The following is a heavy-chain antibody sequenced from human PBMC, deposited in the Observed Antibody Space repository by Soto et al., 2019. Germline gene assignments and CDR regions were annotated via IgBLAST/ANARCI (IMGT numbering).Heavy chain of an antibody. J-gene: IGHJ6*02. D-gene: IGHD4-4*01. CDR1: GFSFSSYG. CDR3: AKETSVSFFAYYYYGMDV. CDR2: ISYDGSNK. Sequence: PGGSLRLSCAASGFSFSSYGMHWVRQAPGKGLEWVAVISYDGSNKYYADSVQSRFTISRDNSKNTLNLQMNSLRVEDTAVYFCAKETSVSFFAYYYYGMDVWGQGTTVTVS. V-gene: IGHV3-30*18.